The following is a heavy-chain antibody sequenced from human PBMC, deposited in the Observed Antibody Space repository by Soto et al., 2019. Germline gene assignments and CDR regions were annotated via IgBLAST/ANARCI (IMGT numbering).Heavy chain of an antibody. Sequence: EVQLVESGGGLVQPGRSLRLSCAASGFTFDDYAMHWVRQAPGKGLEWVSGISWNSGSIGYADSVKGRFTISRDNAKNALYLQMISLRAEDTALYYCAKGVAAWGYFDYWGHGALVTVSS. CDR1: GFTFDDYA. D-gene: IGHD2-15*01. J-gene: IGHJ4*01. CDR3: AKGVAAWGYFDY. V-gene: IGHV3-9*01. CDR2: ISWNSGSI.